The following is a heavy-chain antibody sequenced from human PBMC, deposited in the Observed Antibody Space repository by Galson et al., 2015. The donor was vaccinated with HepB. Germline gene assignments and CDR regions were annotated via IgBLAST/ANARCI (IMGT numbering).Heavy chain of an antibody. Sequence: QSGAEVKKPGESLKTSCKGSGYSFTSYWIGWVRQMPGKGLEWMGIIYPGDSDTRYSPSFQGQVTISADKSISTAYLQWSSLKASDTAMYYCARPSADSRGYDPDAFDIWGQGTMVTVPS. CDR2: IYPGDSDT. CDR1: GYSFTSYW. J-gene: IGHJ3*02. CDR3: ARPSADSRGYDPDAFDI. D-gene: IGHD3-22*01. V-gene: IGHV5-51*01.